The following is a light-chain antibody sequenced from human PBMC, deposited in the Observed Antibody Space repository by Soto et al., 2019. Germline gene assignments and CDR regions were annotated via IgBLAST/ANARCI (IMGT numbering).Light chain of an antibody. J-gene: IGKJ3*01. CDR2: DAS. CDR1: QSVRSS. V-gene: IGKV3-11*01. CDR3: QQRSNWPPEVT. Sequence: EIVLTQSPDTLSLSPGERATLSCRASQSVRSSLAWYQQKPGQAPRLLIYDASNKATGIPARFSGSGSGTDLTLTISSPEPEDFAVYYGQQRSNWPPEVTFGPGTKVDIK.